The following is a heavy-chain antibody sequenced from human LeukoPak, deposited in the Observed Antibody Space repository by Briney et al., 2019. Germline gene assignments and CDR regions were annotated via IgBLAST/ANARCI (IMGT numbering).Heavy chain of an antibody. CDR1: GFTFSCSD. Sequence: GGSLRLSCAASGFTFSCSDIHWVRQAPGKGLVWVSRINLDGRSTTYADSVKGRFTISRDNAKNTLYLQMNSLRADDTAVYYCARRLPAAKTYYYYNMDVWGKGTTVTVSS. J-gene: IGHJ6*03. CDR3: ARRLPAAKTYYYYNMDV. V-gene: IGHV3-74*01. CDR2: INLDGRST. D-gene: IGHD2-2*01.